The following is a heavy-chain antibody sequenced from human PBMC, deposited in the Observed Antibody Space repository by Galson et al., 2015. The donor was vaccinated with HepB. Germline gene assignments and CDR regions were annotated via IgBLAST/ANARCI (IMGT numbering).Heavy chain of an antibody. CDR2: ISAYNGNT. CDR1: GYTFTSYG. Sequence: SVKVSCKASGYTFTSYGISWVRQAPGQGLEWMGWISAYNGNTNYAQKLQGRVTMTTDTSTSTAYMELRSLRSDDTAVYYCARDQGGSTSCPCYYGMDVWGQGTTVTVSS. V-gene: IGHV1-18*01. CDR3: ARDQGGSTSCPCYYGMDV. D-gene: IGHD2-2*01. J-gene: IGHJ6*02.